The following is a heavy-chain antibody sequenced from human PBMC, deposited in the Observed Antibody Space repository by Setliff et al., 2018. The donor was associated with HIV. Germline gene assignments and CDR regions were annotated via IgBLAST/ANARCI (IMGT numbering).Heavy chain of an antibody. CDR1: RASFSSYY. CDR2: VYYTGST. J-gene: IGHJ4*02. V-gene: IGHV4-59*01. D-gene: IGHD3-22*01. Sequence: NPSETLSLTCAVYRASFSSYYWSWIRQSPGKGLEWIGYVYYTGSTSFNPSLNSRLSMSVDTSKKNFSMRLSSVTAADTAIYYCARADYESGTYYFDYWGRGTLVTVSS. CDR3: ARADYESGTYYFDY.